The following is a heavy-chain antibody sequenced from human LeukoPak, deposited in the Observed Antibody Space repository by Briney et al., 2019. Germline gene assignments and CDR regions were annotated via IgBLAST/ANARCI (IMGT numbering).Heavy chain of an antibody. CDR2: IRYDGSNK. J-gene: IGHJ5*02. D-gene: IGHD1-1*01. CDR1: GFTFSSYG. CDR3: AKDPGYVGTPEFDP. Sequence: GGSLRLSCAASGFTFSSYGMHWVRQAPGKGLEWVAFIRYDGSNKYYADSVKGRFTISRDNSKNTLYLQMNSLRAEDTAVYYCAKDPGYVGTPEFDPWGQGTLVTVSS. V-gene: IGHV3-30*02.